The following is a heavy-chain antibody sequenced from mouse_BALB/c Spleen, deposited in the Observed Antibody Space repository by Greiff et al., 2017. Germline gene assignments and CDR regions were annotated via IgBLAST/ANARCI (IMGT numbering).Heavy chain of an antibody. Sequence: EVQVEESGPSLVKPSQTLSLTCSVTGDSITSGYWNWIRKFPGNKLEYMGYISYSGSTYYNPSLKSRISITRDTSKNQYYLQLNSVTTEDTATYYCARYGQLGRGYFDYWGQGTTLTVSS. D-gene: IGHD4-1*02. V-gene: IGHV3-8*02. CDR2: ISYSGST. CDR1: GDSITSGY. J-gene: IGHJ2*01. CDR3: ARYGQLGRGYFDY.